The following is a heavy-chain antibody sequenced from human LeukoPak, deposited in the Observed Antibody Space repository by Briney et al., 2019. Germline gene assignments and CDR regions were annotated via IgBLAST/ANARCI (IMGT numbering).Heavy chain of an antibody. CDR1: GGSISSGGYY. V-gene: IGHV4-31*03. CDR3: ARERYYGAGSQLFDY. CDR2: IYYSGST. Sequence: PSQTLSLTCTVSGGSISSGGYYWSWIRQHRGKGLGWIGSIYYSGSTYYHPSLKSRVTISVDTSKNQFSLKLSSVTAADTAVYYCARERYYGAGSQLFDYWGQGTLVTVSS. J-gene: IGHJ4*02. D-gene: IGHD3-10*01.